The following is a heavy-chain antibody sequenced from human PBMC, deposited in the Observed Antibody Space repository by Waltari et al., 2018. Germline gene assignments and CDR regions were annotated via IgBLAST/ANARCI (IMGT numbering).Heavy chain of an antibody. Sequence: EVQLLDSGGGLIQPGGSLRLSCSASGFTFSNYAMSWVRQCPGKGVEWLSGIIGIGDVTNSAASVKGRFTISRDNSKNTLYLQMNSLRAEDTALYYCAREVAGNLKYFDYWGQGTLVTVSS. CDR2: IIGIGDVT. CDR3: AREVAGNLKYFDY. CDR1: GFTFSNYA. V-gene: IGHV3-23*01. J-gene: IGHJ4*02. D-gene: IGHD2-15*01.